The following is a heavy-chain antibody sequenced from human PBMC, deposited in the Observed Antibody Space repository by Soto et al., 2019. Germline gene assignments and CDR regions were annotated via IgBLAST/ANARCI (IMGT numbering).Heavy chain of an antibody. CDR2: IYYSGST. Sequence: PSETLSLTCTVSGGSISSGDYYWSWIRQPPGKGLEWIGYIYYSGSTYYNPSLKSRVTISVDTSKNQFSLKLSSVPAADTAVYYCARVSGDYQLGRWFDPLGQGTLVTVSS. CDR3: ARVSGDYQLGRWFDP. CDR1: GGSISSGDYY. V-gene: IGHV4-30-4*01. D-gene: IGHD4-17*01. J-gene: IGHJ5*02.